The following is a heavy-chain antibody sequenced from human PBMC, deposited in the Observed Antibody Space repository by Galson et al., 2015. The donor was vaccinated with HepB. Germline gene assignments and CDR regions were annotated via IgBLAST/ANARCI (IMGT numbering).Heavy chain of an antibody. CDR1: GGSISSSSYY. Sequence: SETLSLTCAVYGGSISSSSYYWGWIRQPPGKGLEWIGSIYYSGSTYYNPSLKSRVTISVDTSKNQLSLKLSSVTAADTAVYYCARLTAGGTDSSSVLLWFGAYNWFDPWGQGTLVTVSS. CDR3: ARLTAGGTDSSSVLLWFGAYNWFDP. J-gene: IGHJ5*02. V-gene: IGHV4-39*01. CDR2: IYYSGST. D-gene: IGHD3-10*01.